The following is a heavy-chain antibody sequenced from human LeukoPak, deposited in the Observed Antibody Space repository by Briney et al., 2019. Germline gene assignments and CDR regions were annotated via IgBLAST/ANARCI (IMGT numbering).Heavy chain of an antibody. V-gene: IGHV3-15*05. Sequence: KPGRSLRLSCAASGFTFSSYAMHWVRQAPGKGLEWVGRIKTKTDGGTTDFAAPVKGRFTISRDDSINTLYLQMNSLKTEDTAVYYCTTGSGGSYPWGPGTLVTVSS. CDR2: IKTKTDGGTT. D-gene: IGHD3-16*01. J-gene: IGHJ5*02. CDR3: TTGSGGSYP. CDR1: GFTFSSYA.